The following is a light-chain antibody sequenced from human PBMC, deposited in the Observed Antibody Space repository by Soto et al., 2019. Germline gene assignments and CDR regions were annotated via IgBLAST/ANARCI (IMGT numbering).Light chain of an antibody. CDR1: QSVSSSY. V-gene: IGKV3-20*01. J-gene: IGKJ1*01. CDR2: GAS. Sequence: EIVLTQSPGTLSLSPGERATLSCRASQSVSSSYLAWYQQKPGQAPRLLIYGASSRATGIPDRFSGSGSGTAFTITISRLEPEDFAVYYWQQYGSSPRTFGQGTKVEIK. CDR3: QQYGSSPRT.